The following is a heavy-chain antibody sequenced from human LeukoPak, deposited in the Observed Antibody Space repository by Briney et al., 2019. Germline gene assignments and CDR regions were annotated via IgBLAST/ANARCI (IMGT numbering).Heavy chain of an antibody. CDR1: GGSIITNDYY. CDR2: LYYGGSP. Sequence: SETLSLTCNVSGGSIITNDYYWGWIRQSPGKGLEWLGSLYYGGSPYYNPSLKSRITISVDTSKNQVSLKLSSVTAADTAVYYCARVSGRFTWYFDLWGRGTLVTVSS. V-gene: IGHV4-39*07. CDR3: ARVSGRFTWYFDL. J-gene: IGHJ2*01.